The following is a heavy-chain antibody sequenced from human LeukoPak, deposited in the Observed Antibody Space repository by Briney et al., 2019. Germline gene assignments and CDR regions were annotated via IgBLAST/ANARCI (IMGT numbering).Heavy chain of an antibody. CDR2: IIPILGIA. Sequence: ASVKVSCKASGGTFSSYAISWVRQAPGQGLEWMGRIIPILGIANYAQKFQGRVTITADKSTSTAYMELSSLRSEDTAVYYCAREVDTAMVLDYWGQGTLVTVSS. CDR3: AREVDTAMVLDY. CDR1: GGTFSSYA. D-gene: IGHD5-18*01. J-gene: IGHJ4*02. V-gene: IGHV1-69*04.